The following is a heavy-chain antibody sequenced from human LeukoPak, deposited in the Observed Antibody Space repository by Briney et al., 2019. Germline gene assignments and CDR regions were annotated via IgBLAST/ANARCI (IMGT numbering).Heavy chain of an antibody. Sequence: GASVKVSCKASGYAFTDYYIHWVRQAPGQGLEWMGWINPNSGGTDSAQRFQGRVTMTRDTSISTAYMELSRLRSDDTAMYYCARETGRDGYKDLDYRGQGTLVSVSS. V-gene: IGHV1-2*02. D-gene: IGHD5-24*01. CDR1: GYAFTDYY. CDR3: ARETGRDGYKDLDY. J-gene: IGHJ4*02. CDR2: INPNSGGT.